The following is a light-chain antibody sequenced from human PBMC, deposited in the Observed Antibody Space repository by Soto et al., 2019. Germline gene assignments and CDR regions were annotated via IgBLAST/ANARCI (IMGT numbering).Light chain of an antibody. Sequence: DIQMTQSPSSLSASVGDRVTITCQASQDISNLLNWYQQKPGKAPRLLIYDASNLEIGVPSRFSGSGSGTDFTFTFSSLQPEDIATYYCQQYAVLPITFGQGTRLEIK. J-gene: IGKJ5*01. V-gene: IGKV1-33*01. CDR2: DAS. CDR3: QQYAVLPIT. CDR1: QDISNL.